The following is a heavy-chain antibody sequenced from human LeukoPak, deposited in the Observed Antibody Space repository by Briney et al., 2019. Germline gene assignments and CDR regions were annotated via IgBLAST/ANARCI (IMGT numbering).Heavy chain of an antibody. Sequence: GGSLRLSCAASAFTFSSYWMSWVRRAPGKGLEWVANIKQDGSEKYYVDSVKGRFTISRDNAKNSLYLQMNSLRAEDTAVYYCARDWPPNWFDPWGQGTLVTVSS. CDR2: IKQDGSEK. CDR1: AFTFSSYW. V-gene: IGHV3-7*04. CDR3: ARDWPPNWFDP. J-gene: IGHJ5*02.